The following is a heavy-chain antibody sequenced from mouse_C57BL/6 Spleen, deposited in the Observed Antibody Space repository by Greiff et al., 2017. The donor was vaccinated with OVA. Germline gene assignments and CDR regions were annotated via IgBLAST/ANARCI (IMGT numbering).Heavy chain of an antibody. Sequence: EVMLVESEGGLVQPGSSMKLSCTASGFTFSDYYMAWVRQVPEKGLEWVANINYDGSSTYYLDSLKSRFIISRDNAKNILYLQMSSLKSEDTATYYCARGAYYSCYYAMDYWGQGTSVTVSS. J-gene: IGHJ4*01. CDR1: GFTFSDYY. D-gene: IGHD2-12*01. CDR3: ARGAYYSCYYAMDY. V-gene: IGHV5-16*01. CDR2: INYDGSST.